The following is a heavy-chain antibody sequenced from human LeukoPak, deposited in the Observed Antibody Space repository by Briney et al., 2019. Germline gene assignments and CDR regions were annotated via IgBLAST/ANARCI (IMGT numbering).Heavy chain of an antibody. J-gene: IGHJ4*02. CDR1: GGTFSSYA. CDR3: ARMRPNWGSSWYLDY. D-gene: IGHD6-13*01. CDR2: IIPILGTA. V-gene: IGHV1-69*11. Sequence: ASVKVSCKASGGTFSSYAISWVRQAPGQGLEWMGRIIPILGTANYAQKFQGRVTITTDESTSTAYMELSSLRSEDTAVYYCARMRPNWGSSWYLDYWGQGTLVTVSS.